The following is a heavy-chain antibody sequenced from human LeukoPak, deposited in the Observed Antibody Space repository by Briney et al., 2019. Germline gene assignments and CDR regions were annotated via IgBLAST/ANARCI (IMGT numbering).Heavy chain of an antibody. CDR1: GFTFDDYA. CDR2: ISWNSGSI. V-gene: IGHV3-9*01. D-gene: IGHD2-2*01. J-gene: IGHJ3*02. CDR3: AKDSRGDIVVVPAENAFDI. Sequence: PGRSLRLSCAASGFTFDDYATHWVRQAPGKGLEWVSGISWNSGSIGYADSVKGRFTISRDNAKNSLYLQMNSLRAEDTALYYCAKDSRGDIVVVPAENAFDIWGQGTMVTVSS.